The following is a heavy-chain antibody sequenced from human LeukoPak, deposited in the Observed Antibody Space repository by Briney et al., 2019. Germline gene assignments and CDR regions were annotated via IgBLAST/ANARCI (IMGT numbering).Heavy chain of an antibody. CDR2: INHSGST. D-gene: IGHD5/OR15-5a*01. CDR1: GGSFSGYY. Sequence: SETLSLTCAVYGGSFSGYYWSWIRQPPGKGLEWIGEINHSGSTNYNPSLKSRVTISVDTSKNQSSLKLSSVTAADTAVYYCARVSLGLLRLRPFDYWGQGTLVTVSS. J-gene: IGHJ4*02. CDR3: ARVSLGLLRLRPFDY. V-gene: IGHV4-34*01.